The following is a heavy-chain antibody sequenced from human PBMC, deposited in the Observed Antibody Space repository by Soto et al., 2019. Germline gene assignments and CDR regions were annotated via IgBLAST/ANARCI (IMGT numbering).Heavy chain of an antibody. CDR2: IYYSGST. V-gene: IGHV4-39*01. Sequence: SETLSLTCTVSGGSISSSSYYWGWIRQPPGKGLEWIGSIYYSGSTYYNPSLKSRVTISVDTSKNQFSLKLSSVTAADTAVYYCARGSMVRGYGMDVWGQGTTVTVSS. CDR1: GGSISSSSYY. CDR3: ARGSMVRGYGMDV. D-gene: IGHD3-10*01. J-gene: IGHJ6*02.